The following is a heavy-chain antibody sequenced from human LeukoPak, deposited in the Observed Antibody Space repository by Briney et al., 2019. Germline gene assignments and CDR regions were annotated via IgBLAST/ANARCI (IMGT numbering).Heavy chain of an antibody. Sequence: GGSLRLSCAASGFTFSSYWMSWVRQAPGKGLEWVSSISSSSSYIYYADSVKGRFTISRDNAKNSLYLQMNSLRAEDTAVYYCARDDDSSDFDYWGQGTLVTVSS. CDR2: ISSSSSYI. J-gene: IGHJ4*02. CDR1: GFTFSSYW. D-gene: IGHD6-19*01. CDR3: ARDDDSSDFDY. V-gene: IGHV3-21*01.